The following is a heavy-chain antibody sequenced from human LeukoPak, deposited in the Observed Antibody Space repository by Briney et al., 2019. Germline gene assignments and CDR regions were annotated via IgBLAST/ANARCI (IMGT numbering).Heavy chain of an antibody. CDR1: GFTFSNYN. V-gene: IGHV3-21*01. J-gene: IGHJ4*02. D-gene: IGHD5-18*01. Sequence: GGSLRLSCAASGFTFSNYNMNWVRQAPGKGLEWVSSITSSSSYMYYADSVKGRFTISRDKAKNSLYLQMNSLRAEDTAVYYCARERGYSYGYSDYWGQGTLVTVSS. CDR2: ITSSSSYM. CDR3: ARERGYSYGYSDY.